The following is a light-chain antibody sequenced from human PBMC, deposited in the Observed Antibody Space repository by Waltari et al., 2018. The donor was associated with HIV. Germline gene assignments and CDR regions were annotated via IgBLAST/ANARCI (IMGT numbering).Light chain of an antibody. Sequence: LSLSPGERATLSCRASQSVSSSYLAWYQQRPGQAPRLLIYGASSRAAGIPDRFTGSGSGTDFTLTISRLEPEDFAVYYCQHFDTSLPKYTFGLGTKLEIK. CDR1: QSVSSSY. V-gene: IGKV3-20*01. CDR2: GAS. J-gene: IGKJ2*01. CDR3: QHFDTSLPKYT.